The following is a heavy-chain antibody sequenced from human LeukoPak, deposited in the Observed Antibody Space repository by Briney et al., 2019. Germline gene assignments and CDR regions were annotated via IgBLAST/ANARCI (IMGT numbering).Heavy chain of an antibody. V-gene: IGHV4-59*01. J-gene: IGHJ4*02. CDR2: IYYSGRT. CDR3: ASHQGYCSGGSCYSFDY. D-gene: IGHD2-15*01. CDR1: GGSISSYY. Sequence: SETLSLTCTVSGGSISSYYWSWIRQPPGKGLEWIGYIYYSGRTNYNPSLKSRVTISVDTSKNQFSLKLSSVTAADTAVYYCASHQGYCSGGSCYSFDYWGQGTLVTVSS.